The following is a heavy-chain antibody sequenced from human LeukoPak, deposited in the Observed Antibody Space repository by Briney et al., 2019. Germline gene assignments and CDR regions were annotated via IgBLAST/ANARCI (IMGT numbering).Heavy chain of an antibody. J-gene: IGHJ3*02. CDR1: GFTFSSYS. D-gene: IGHD5-12*01. V-gene: IGHV3-21*01. CDR2: ISSSSSYM. Sequence: GGSLRLSCAASGFTFSSYSMNWVRQAPGKGLEWVSSISSSSSYMYHADSVKGRFTISRDNAKNSLYLQMNSLRAEDTAVYYCASRSGYDYGDAFDIWGQGTMVTVSS. CDR3: ASRSGYDYGDAFDI.